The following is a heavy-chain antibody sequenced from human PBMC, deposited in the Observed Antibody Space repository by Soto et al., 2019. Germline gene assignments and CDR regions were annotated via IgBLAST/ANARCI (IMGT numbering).Heavy chain of an antibody. Sequence: QVQLQESGPGLVEPSQTLSLTCTVSGGSISGGGYYCSWIRPHPGKGLEWIGYSHYSGTTYYNPSLKSRLTISVDTSKTQFALKLSSVTAADTAVYYCARAWTATAGWANWFDLLGQGTLVTVSS. D-gene: IGHD6-13*01. CDR1: GGSISGGGYY. CDR2: SHYSGTT. J-gene: IGHJ5*02. CDR3: ARAWTATAGWANWFDL. V-gene: IGHV4-31*03.